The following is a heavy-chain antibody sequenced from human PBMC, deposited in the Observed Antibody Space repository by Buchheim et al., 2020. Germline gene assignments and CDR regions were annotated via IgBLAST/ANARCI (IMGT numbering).Heavy chain of an antibody. CDR2: MNPNSGNT. CDR1: GYTFTSYD. D-gene: IGHD5-18*01. V-gene: IGHV1-8*01. Sequence: QVQLVQSGAEVKKPGASVKVSCKASGYTFTSYDINWVRQATGQGLEWMGWMNPNSGNTGYAQKFQGRVTMTRNTSISTAYMERRSLRSEDTAVYYCAGGPAAMADEYYYGMDVWGQGTT. J-gene: IGHJ6*02. CDR3: AGGPAAMADEYYYGMDV.